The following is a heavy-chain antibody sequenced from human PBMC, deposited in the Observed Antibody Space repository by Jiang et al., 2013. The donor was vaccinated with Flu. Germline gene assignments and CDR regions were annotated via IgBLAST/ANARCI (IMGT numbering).Heavy chain of an antibody. CDR1: GYTFTSYA. J-gene: IGHJ5*02. CDR3: ARGVAGTTSWFDP. Sequence: SVKVSCKASGYTFTSYAMHWVRQAPGQRLEWMGWINAGNGNTKYSQKFQGRVTITRDTSASTAYMELSSLRSEDTAVYYCARGVAGTTSWFDPWGQGTLVTVSS. V-gene: IGHV1-3*01. CDR2: INAGNGNT. D-gene: IGHD6-19*01.